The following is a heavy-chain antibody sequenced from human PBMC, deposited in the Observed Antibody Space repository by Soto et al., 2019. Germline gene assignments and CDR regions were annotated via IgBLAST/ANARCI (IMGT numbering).Heavy chain of an antibody. J-gene: IGHJ6*02. CDR2: ISAYNGNT. D-gene: IGHD2-21*02. CDR1: GYTFTSYG. Sequence: ASVKVSCKASGYTFTSYGISWVLQAPGQGLEWMGWISAYNGNTNYAQKLQGRVTMTTDTSTSTAYMELRSLRSDDTAVYYCARDDDYCGGDCYSYYYGMDVWGQGTTVTVSS. V-gene: IGHV1-18*01. CDR3: ARDDDYCGGDCYSYYYGMDV.